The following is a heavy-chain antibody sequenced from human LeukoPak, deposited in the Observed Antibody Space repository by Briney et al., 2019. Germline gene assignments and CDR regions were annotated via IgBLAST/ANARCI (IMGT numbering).Heavy chain of an antibody. CDR2: INHSGST. V-gene: IGHV4-34*01. CDR3: ARGPRWLQTYFDY. Sequence: SETLSLTCAVSGGSFSGYYWSWIRQPPGKGLEWIGEINHSGSTNYNPSLKSRVTISVDTSKNQFSLKLSSVTAADTAVYYCARGPRWLQTYFDYWGQGTLVTVSS. J-gene: IGHJ4*02. D-gene: IGHD5-24*01. CDR1: GGSFSGYY.